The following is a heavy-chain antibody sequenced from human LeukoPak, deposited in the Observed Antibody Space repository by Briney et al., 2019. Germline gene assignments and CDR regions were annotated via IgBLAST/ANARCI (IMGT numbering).Heavy chain of an antibody. D-gene: IGHD4-17*01. CDR2: IYHSGTT. Sequence: PSETLSLTCAVSGVAISRGGYAWNWIRQPPGKGLEWIAYIYHSGTTYYNPSLKSRATISVDTSKNHFSLKLSSVTAADTAVYYCARHTVTDLDAFDIWGQGTMVTVSS. J-gene: IGHJ3*02. V-gene: IGHV4-30-2*05. CDR1: GVAISRGGYA. CDR3: ARHTVTDLDAFDI.